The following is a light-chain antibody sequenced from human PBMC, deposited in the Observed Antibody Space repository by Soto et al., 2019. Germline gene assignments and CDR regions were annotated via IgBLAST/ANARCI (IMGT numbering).Light chain of an antibody. J-gene: IGLJ1*01. Sequence: QSALTQPRSVSGSPGQSVTISCTGTSSDIGGYNYVSWYQHHPDKAPNLLIYDVSKRPSGVPGRFSGSKSGNTASLTISGLQVEDGADHYCCSYADSYTFVFGSGTKVTVL. CDR2: DVS. CDR1: SSDIGGYNY. V-gene: IGLV2-11*01. CDR3: CSYADSYTFV.